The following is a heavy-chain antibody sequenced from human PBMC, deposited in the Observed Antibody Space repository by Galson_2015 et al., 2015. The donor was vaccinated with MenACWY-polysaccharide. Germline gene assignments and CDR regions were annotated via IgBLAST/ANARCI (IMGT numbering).Heavy chain of an antibody. D-gene: IGHD2-2*01. Sequence: SLRLSCAASGFTFSSYAMSWVRQAPGKGLEWVSAISGSGGSTYYADSVKGRFTISRDNSKNTLYLQMNSLRAEDTAVYYCAKGPPSDIVVVPAAIFYFDYWGQGTLVTVSS. V-gene: IGHV3-23*01. CDR1: GFTFSSYA. J-gene: IGHJ4*02. CDR2: ISGSGGST. CDR3: AKGPPSDIVVVPAAIFYFDY.